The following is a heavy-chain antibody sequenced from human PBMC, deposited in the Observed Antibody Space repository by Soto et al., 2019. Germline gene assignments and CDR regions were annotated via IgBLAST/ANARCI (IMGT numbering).Heavy chain of an antibody. D-gene: IGHD3-16*01. Sequence: GGSLRLSCAASGFTCSSYAMTWARQAPGKGLEWVSAISGGDGSPSYADSVKGRFIISRDNSKNTLYLHMNRLRADDTAAYYCAKWHTYNYDSLAFSAFHCWGQGPHVTLSS. CDR3: AKWHTYNYDSLAFSAFHC. J-gene: IGHJ4*02. CDR1: GFTCSSYA. CDR2: ISGGDGSP. V-gene: IGHV3-23*01.